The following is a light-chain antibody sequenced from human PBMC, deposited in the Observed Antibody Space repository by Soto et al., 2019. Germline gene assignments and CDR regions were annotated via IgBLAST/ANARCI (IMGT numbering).Light chain of an antibody. CDR1: QSIGSW. V-gene: IGKV1-5*03. CDR2: KAS. Sequence: DIQMTQSPSTLSASVGDRVTITCRASQSIGSWLAWYQQKPGRAPTLLLSKASSLQSGVPSRFSGSGSGTXXXXXXXXXXPGDFXIYYCQQYFSYPWAFGPGTKVDIK. J-gene: IGKJ1*01. CDR3: QQYFSYPWA.